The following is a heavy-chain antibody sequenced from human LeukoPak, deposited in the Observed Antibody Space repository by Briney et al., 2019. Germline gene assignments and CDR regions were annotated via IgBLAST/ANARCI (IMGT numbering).Heavy chain of an antibody. CDR1: GGSISDNSYY. Sequence: ETLSLTCTVSGGSISDNSYYWGWIRQPPGKGLEWIGTIYYSGSTHYNPSLNSRVSISIDTSKNQFFLKLNSVTATDSAVYYCARQGWFRGAIDDFWGQGTLVTVSS. D-gene: IGHD3-10*01. V-gene: IGHV4-39*01. CDR2: IYYSGST. J-gene: IGHJ4*02. CDR3: ARQGWFRGAIDDF.